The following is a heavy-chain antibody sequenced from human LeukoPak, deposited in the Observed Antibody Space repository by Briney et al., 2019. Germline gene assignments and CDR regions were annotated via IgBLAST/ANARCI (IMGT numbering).Heavy chain of an antibody. V-gene: IGHV3-30-3*01. CDR1: GFTFTSNC. D-gene: IGHD3-3*01. CDR2: IPPDESSA. CDR3: ATGSAYYYDS. Sequence: GGSLRLSCAASGFTFTSNCMHWVRQAPGKGLEWVAAIPPDESSAYYADSVKGRFTISRDNSKNTQYLQMNSLRMEDSAVYYCATGSAYYYDSWGQGTLVTVSS. J-gene: IGHJ5*01.